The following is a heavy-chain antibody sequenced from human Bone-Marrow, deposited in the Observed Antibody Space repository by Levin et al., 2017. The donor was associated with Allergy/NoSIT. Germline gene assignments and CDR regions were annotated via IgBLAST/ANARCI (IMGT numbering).Heavy chain of an antibody. V-gene: IGHV4-59*01. CDR2: IYYSGST. Sequence: SQTLSLTCTVSGGSISSYYWSWIRQPPGKGLEWIGYIYYSGSTNYNPSLKSRVTISVDTSKNQFSLKLSSVTAADTAVYYCARASTGPNYFDYWGQGTLVTVSS. D-gene: IGHD2-2*01. CDR1: GGSISSYY. J-gene: IGHJ4*02. CDR3: ARASTGPNYFDY.